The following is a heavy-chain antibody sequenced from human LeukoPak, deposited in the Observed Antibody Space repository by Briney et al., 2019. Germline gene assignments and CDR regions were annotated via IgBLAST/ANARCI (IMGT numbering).Heavy chain of an antibody. Sequence: PSETLSLTCSVSGGLISSYYWNWIRQPPGKGLEWIGYIYYTGRTAYNPSLKSRVSMSVDTSKNQFSLKVSSVTAADTAVYYCAREELGDSGYDRGTIYFYHYMDVWGKGTTVTVSS. CDR3: AREELGDSGYDRGTIYFYHYMDV. D-gene: IGHD5-12*01. CDR1: GGLISSYY. J-gene: IGHJ6*03. CDR2: IYYTGRT. V-gene: IGHV4-59*01.